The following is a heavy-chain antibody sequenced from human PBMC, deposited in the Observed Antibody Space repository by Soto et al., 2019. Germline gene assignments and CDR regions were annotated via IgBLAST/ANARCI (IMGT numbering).Heavy chain of an antibody. J-gene: IGHJ5*02. CDR1: GFTFSSYA. CDR2: ISYDGSNK. D-gene: IGHD6-6*01. Sequence: GGSLRLSCAASGFTFSSYAMHWVRQAPGKGLEWVAVISYDGSNKYYADSVKGRFTISRDNSKNTLYLQMNSLRAEDTAVHYCARDARALVQFNWFDPWGQGTLVTVSS. V-gene: IGHV3-30-3*01. CDR3: ARDARALVQFNWFDP.